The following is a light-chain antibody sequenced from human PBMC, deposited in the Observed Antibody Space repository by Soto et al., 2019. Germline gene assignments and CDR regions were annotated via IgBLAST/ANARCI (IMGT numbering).Light chain of an antibody. V-gene: IGKV3-15*01. Sequence: EIVMTQSPATLSVSPGERATLSCRASQSVSSNLAWYQQKPGQAPRLLIYAASTRATGIPARFSGSGSGTEFTLTISSLQSEDFGVYYCQQYNNWPPISFGQGTRLEIK. CDR3: QQYNNWPPIS. CDR2: AAS. J-gene: IGKJ5*01. CDR1: QSVSSN.